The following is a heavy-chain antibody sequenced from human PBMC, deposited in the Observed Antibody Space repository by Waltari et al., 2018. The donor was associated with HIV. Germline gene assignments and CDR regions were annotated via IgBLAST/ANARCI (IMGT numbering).Heavy chain of an antibody. CDR3: ASTYCSGGSCSPSTFDI. J-gene: IGHJ3*02. D-gene: IGHD2-15*01. V-gene: IGHV1-69*06. CDR2: IIPILGTA. Sequence: QVQLVQSGAEVKKPGSSVKVSCKASGGTFSSYAISWVRQAPGQGLEWMGGIIPILGTANDDQKFQGRVTITADKSTSTAYMELSSLRSEDTAVYYCASTYCSGGSCSPSTFDIWGQGTMVTVSS. CDR1: GGTFSSYA.